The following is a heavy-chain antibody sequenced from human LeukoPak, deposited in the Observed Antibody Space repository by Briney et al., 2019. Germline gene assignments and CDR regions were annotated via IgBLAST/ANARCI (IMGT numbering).Heavy chain of an antibody. CDR2: ISYDGSNK. V-gene: IGHV3-30*03. D-gene: IGHD5-24*01. CDR3: ARVEIGTSYYYYGMDV. J-gene: IGHJ6*02. Sequence: GRSLRLSCAASGFTFSSYGMHWVRQAPGKGLEWVAVISYDGSNKYYADSVKGRFTISRDNSNNTLYLQMNSLRAEDTAVYYCARVEIGTSYYYYGMDVWGQGTTVTVSS. CDR1: GFTFSSYG.